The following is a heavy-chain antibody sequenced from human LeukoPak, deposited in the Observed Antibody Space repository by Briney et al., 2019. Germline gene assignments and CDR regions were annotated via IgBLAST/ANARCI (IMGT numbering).Heavy chain of an antibody. Sequence: SQTLSLTCAISGDSVSSNSAAWNWLRQSPSRGLEWLGRTSYRSKWYRDYAVSVKSRITVNPDTSKYQFSLQLNSVTPEDTAVYYCAREFTVVGGVLNAFDIWGQGTMLTVPS. CDR2: TSYRSKWYR. J-gene: IGHJ3*02. D-gene: IGHD3-10*01. V-gene: IGHV6-1*01. CDR3: AREFTVVGGVLNAFDI. CDR1: GDSVSSNSAA.